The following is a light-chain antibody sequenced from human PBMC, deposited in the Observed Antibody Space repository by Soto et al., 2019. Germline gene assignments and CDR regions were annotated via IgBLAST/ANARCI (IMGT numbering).Light chain of an antibody. CDR3: SSYTSSSTRGV. V-gene: IGLV2-14*01. Sequence: QSALTQPASVSGSPGQSITISCTGTSSDIGGYNYVSWYQQHPGKAPKLMIFDVSNRPSGVSNRFSASKSGNTASLTISGLQVEDEADYYCSSYTSSSTRGVFGGGTQLTVL. CDR2: DVS. J-gene: IGLJ2*01. CDR1: SSDIGGYNY.